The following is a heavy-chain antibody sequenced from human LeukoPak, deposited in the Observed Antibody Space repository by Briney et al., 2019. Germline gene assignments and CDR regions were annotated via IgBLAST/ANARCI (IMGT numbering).Heavy chain of an antibody. CDR1: GASFESHY. J-gene: IGHJ4*02. CDR2: YFDTGST. V-gene: IGHV4-59*11. D-gene: IGHD4-23*01. Sequence: SETLSLTCNVSGASFESHYWTWIRQTPDKRLEWIGYYFDTGSTDFNPSLKSRVAMSVDRSKNQFFLRLKSVTAADTAVYYCVRTGWELLATWGPGTLVTVSS. CDR3: VRTGWELLAT.